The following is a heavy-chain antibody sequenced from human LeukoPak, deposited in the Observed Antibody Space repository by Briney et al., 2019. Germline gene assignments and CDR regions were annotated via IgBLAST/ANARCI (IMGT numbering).Heavy chain of an antibody. CDR1: GGSFSGYY. CDR3: ARVGGSNYYYYGMDV. CDR2: INHSGST. D-gene: IGHD3-10*01. V-gene: IGHV4-34*01. Sequence: PSETLSLTCAVYGGSFSGYYWSWIRQPPGKGLEWIGEINHSGSTNYNPSLKSRVTISVDTSKNQFSLKLSSVTAADTAVYYCARVGGSNYYYYGMDVWGQGTTVTVSS. J-gene: IGHJ6*02.